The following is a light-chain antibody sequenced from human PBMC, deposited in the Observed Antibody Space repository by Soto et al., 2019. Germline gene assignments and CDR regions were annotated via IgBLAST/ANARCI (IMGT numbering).Light chain of an antibody. CDR3: CSYAGSYTLL. CDR1: SSNVGNYNY. Sequence: QPALTQPRSVSGSPGQSVTISCTGTSSNVGNYNYVSWYQQHPGKAPKVMIYDVSKRPSGVPDRFSGSKSGNTASLTISGLQAEDEADYYCCSYAGSYTLLFGGGTKLTVL. CDR2: DVS. V-gene: IGLV2-11*01. J-gene: IGLJ2*01.